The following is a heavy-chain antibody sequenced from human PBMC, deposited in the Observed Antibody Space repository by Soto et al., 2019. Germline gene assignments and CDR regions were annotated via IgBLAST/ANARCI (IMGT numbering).Heavy chain of an antibody. Sequence: GGSLRLSCAASGFTFSRYAMHWVRQAPGKGLGYVSPISSNGGSTYYANSVKGRFTISRDNSKNTLYLQMGSLRPEDTAVYYCARGGRGYEFDYWGQGTLVTVSS. CDR1: GFTFSRYA. D-gene: IGHD5-12*01. CDR3: ARGGRGYEFDY. V-gene: IGHV3-64*01. CDR2: ISSNGGST. J-gene: IGHJ4*02.